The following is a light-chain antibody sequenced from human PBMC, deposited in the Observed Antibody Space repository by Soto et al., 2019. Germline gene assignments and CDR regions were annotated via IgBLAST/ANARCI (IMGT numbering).Light chain of an antibody. CDR2: KAS. CDR3: HQYHNFPRT. J-gene: IGKJ1*01. V-gene: IGKV1-5*03. CDR1: QSINGR. Sequence: DIQLTQSPSTLSASVGDRVSITCRASQSINGRLAWYQQKPGQAPNLLIYKASTLESGVPSRFSGSGSGTEFTLTVSSLQPDDFATYYCHQYHNFPRTFGQGTKVDI.